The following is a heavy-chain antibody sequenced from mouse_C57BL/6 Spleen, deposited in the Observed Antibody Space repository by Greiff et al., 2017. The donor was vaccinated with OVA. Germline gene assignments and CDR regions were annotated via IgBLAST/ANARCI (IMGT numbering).Heavy chain of an antibody. D-gene: IGHD2-4*01. CDR1: GYTFTDYN. Sequence: VQLKQSGPELVKPGASVKIPCKASGYTFTDYNMDWVKQSHGKSLEWIGDINPNNGGTIYNQKFKGKATLTVDKSSSTAYMELRSLTSEDTAVYYCARGDYDYDVRFAYWGQGTLVTVSA. CDR3: ARGDYDYDVRFAY. V-gene: IGHV1-18*01. J-gene: IGHJ3*01. CDR2: INPNNGGT.